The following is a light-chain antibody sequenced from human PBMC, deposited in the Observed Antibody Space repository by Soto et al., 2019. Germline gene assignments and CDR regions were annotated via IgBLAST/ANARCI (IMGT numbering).Light chain of an antibody. V-gene: IGKV1-39*01. CDR3: QQSYSTPLT. J-gene: IGKJ4*01. CDR2: AAS. Sequence: DIPMTQTPSSLSASVGDRVTITCRASQSISSYLNWYQQKPGKAPKLQIYAASSLQRGVPSRFSGSGSGTDFTLTISSLQPEDFATYYCQQSYSTPLTFGGGTKVQIK. CDR1: QSISSY.